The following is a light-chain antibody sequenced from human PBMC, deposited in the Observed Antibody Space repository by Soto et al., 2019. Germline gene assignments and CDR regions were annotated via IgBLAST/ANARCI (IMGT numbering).Light chain of an antibody. V-gene: IGLV2-8*01. CDR3: SSYAGSNNLV. J-gene: IGLJ1*01. CDR2: EVS. CDR1: SNDVGGYNY. Sequence: QSVLNQPPSASRAPGQSVTISCTGTSNDVGGYNYVSWYQQHPGKAPKLMIYEVSKRPSGVPDRFSGSKSGNTASLTVSGLQAEDEADYYCSSYAGSNNLVFGTGTKVTVL.